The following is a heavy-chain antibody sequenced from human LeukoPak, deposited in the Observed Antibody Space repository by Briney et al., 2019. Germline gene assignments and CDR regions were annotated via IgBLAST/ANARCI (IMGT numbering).Heavy chain of an antibody. CDR1: GGSISSYY. CDR3: ARKSSGNIDY. D-gene: IGHD2/OR15-2a*01. CDR2: IYYSGST. Sequence: PSETLSLTCTVSGGSISSYYWSWIRQPPGKGLEWIGYIYYSGSTYHNPSLKSRVTISVDTSKNQFSLKLSSVTAADTAVYYCARKSSGNIDYWGQGTLVTVSS. V-gene: IGHV4-59*04. J-gene: IGHJ4*02.